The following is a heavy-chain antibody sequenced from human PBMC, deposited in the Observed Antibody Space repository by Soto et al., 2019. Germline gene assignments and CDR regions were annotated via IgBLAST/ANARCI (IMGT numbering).Heavy chain of an antibody. J-gene: IGHJ4*02. CDR1: GFTFSSYS. Sequence: GGSLRLSCAASGFTFSSYSMNWVRQAPGKGLEWVSYISSSSSTIYYADSVKGRFTISRDNAKNSLYLQMNSLRAEDTAVYHCARGTGGGVGIGNFDYWGQGTLVTVSS. CDR3: ARGTGGGVGIGNFDY. CDR2: ISSSSSTI. V-gene: IGHV3-48*04. D-gene: IGHD2-8*02.